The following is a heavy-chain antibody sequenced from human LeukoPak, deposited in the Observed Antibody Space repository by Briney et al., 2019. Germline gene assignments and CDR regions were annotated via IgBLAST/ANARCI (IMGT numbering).Heavy chain of an antibody. CDR3: ATSQGSWPDYFDY. Sequence: GGSLRLSCAASGFTFSSYGMHWVRQAPGKGLEWVAVISYDGSNKYYADSVKGRFTISRDNAKNSLFLQMNSLRAEDTAVYYCATSQGSWPDYFDYWGQGTLVTVSS. CDR2: ISYDGSNK. J-gene: IGHJ4*02. V-gene: IGHV3-30*03. D-gene: IGHD6-13*01. CDR1: GFTFSSYG.